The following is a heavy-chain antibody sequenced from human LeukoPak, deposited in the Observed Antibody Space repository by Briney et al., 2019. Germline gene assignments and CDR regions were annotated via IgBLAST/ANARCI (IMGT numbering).Heavy chain of an antibody. V-gene: IGHV4-34*01. D-gene: IGHD6-25*01. CDR1: GGSFSHYY. CDR3: SGGSDESKTGDY. J-gene: IGHJ4*02. Sequence: SETLSLTCAIYGGSFSHYYWSWIRQPPGKGLEWVGEIHPSGSTSFNPSLESRVSISKDTSKNQFSLKLTSVTAADTAVYYCSGGSDESKTGDYWGQGTLVTVSS. CDR2: IHPSGST.